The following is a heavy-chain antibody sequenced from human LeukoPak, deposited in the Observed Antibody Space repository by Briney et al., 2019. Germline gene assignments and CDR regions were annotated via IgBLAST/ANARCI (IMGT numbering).Heavy chain of an antibody. J-gene: IGHJ5*02. V-gene: IGHV1-69*04. Sequence: ASVKVSCKASGGTFSSYAISWVRQAPGQGLEWMGRIIPILGIANYAQKFQGRVTITADRSTSTAYTELSSLRAEDTAVYYCARDVSSSIWFGEPWGQGTLVTVSS. CDR1: GGTFSSYA. CDR2: IIPILGIA. D-gene: IGHD3-10*01. CDR3: ARDVSSSIWFGEP.